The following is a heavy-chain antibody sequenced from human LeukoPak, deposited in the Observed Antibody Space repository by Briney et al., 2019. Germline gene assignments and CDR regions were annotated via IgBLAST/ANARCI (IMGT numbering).Heavy chain of an antibody. CDR3: AKSHASGSSWFVSNDY. CDR2: ISGSGGRS. D-gene: IGHD6-13*01. CDR1: GFTFSTYA. V-gene: IGHV3-23*01. J-gene: IGHJ4*02. Sequence: GGSLRVSCAASGFTFSTYAMSWVHQAPGKGLEWVSAISGSGGRSYYADSVKGRFTISRDNSKNTLYLQMNSLRADDTAVYYCAKSHASGSSWFVSNDYWGQGTLVTVSS.